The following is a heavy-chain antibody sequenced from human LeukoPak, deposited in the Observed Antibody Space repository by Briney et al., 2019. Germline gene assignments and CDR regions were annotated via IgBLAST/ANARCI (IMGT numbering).Heavy chain of an antibody. D-gene: IGHD6-19*01. Sequence: SETLSLTCAVSGYSISSGYYWGWIRQPPGEGLEWIGSIYHSGSTYYNPSLKSRVTISVDTSKNQFSLKLSSVTAADTAVYYCARMAVADYFDYWGQGTLVTVSS. CDR1: GYSISSGYY. V-gene: IGHV4-38-2*01. CDR2: IYHSGST. J-gene: IGHJ4*02. CDR3: ARMAVADYFDY.